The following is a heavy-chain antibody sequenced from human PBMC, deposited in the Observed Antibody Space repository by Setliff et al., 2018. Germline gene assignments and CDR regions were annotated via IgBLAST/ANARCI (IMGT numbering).Heavy chain of an antibody. D-gene: IGHD3-22*01. CDR1: GYSFLSYG. CDR2: ISAQDGNT. J-gene: IGHJ3*02. CDR3: ARELDYQYYYETSGRDAFDI. Sequence: ASVKVSCKASGYSFLSYGITWVRQAPGQGLEWMGWISAQDGNTIYAQNFQGRVTMTTDTSTSTAYMELRSLRSDDTAVYYCARELDYQYYYETSGRDAFDIWGLGTMVTVSS. V-gene: IGHV1-18*01.